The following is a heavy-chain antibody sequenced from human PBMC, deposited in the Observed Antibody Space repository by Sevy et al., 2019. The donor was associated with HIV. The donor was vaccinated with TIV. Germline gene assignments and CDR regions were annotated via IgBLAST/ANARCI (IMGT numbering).Heavy chain of an antibody. CDR2: IYIGGST. J-gene: IGHJ4*02. V-gene: IGHV3-53*01. Sequence: GGSLRLSCAASGLTVSSTFMSWVRQAPGKGLEWISVIYIGGSTDYADSVKGRFTISRDNSKNTLYLQMNSLRAEDTAVHFWARGQHVSDYDGSFDYWGQGTQVTVSS. D-gene: IGHD3-22*01. CDR3: ARGQHVSDYDGSFDY. CDR1: GLTVSSTF.